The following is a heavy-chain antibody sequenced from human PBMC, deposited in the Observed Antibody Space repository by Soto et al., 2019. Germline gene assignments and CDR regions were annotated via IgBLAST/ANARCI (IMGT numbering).Heavy chain of an antibody. CDR2: INPNSGGT. CDR3: ARDARDGYNRVFDY. J-gene: IGHJ4*02. CDR1: GYTFTGYY. Sequence: ASVKVSCKASGYTFTGYYMHWVRQAPGQGLEWMGWINPNSGGTNYEQKFQGWVTMTRDTSISTAYMELSRLRSDDTAVYYCARDARDGYNRVFDYWGQGTLVTVSS. V-gene: IGHV1-2*04. D-gene: IGHD5-12*01.